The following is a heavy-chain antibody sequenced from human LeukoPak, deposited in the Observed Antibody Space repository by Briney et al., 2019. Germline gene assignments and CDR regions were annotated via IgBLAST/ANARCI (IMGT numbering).Heavy chain of an antibody. V-gene: IGHV3-48*03. D-gene: IGHD2-2*03. CDR1: GFTFSDFE. CDR3: VTDRPGVMDFDF. J-gene: IGHJ4*02. CDR2: IDTSATSM. Sequence: GGSLRLSCAVSGFTFSDFETNWVRQAPGKGLQWVSHIDTSATSMHYADSVKGRFTISRDNAKNLLFLQMNSLSAEDTAVYYCVTDRPGVMDFDFWGQGTLVTVSS.